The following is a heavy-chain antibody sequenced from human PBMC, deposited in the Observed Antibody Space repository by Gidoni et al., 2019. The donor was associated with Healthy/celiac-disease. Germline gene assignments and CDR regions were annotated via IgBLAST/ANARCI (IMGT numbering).Heavy chain of an antibody. J-gene: IGHJ6*02. D-gene: IGHD2-8*02. CDR1: GFTFSDYY. CDR2: ISSSGSTI. CDR3: ARDPRPPHCTGGVCLVGGDYYYYGMDV. Sequence: QVQLVESGGGLVKPGGSLRLSCAASGFTFSDYYMSWIRQAPGKGLEWVSYISSSGSTIYYADSVKGRFTISRDNAKNSLYLQMNSLGAEDTALYYCARDPRPPHCTGGVCLVGGDYYYYGMDVWGQGTTVTVSS. V-gene: IGHV3-11*01.